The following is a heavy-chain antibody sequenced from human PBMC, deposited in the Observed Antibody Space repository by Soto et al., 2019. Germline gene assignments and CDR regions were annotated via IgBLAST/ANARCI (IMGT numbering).Heavy chain of an antibody. CDR3: ARVSVSSYQFDY. Sequence: PGGSLRLSWAASGLTFSSYWMRWVRQAPGKGLVWVSRINSDGSTTSYADSVKGRFTISRDNAKNTLYLQMNSLRAEDTAVYYCARVSVSSYQFDYWGQGTLVTVSS. CDR2: INSDGSTT. CDR1: GLTFSSYW. J-gene: IGHJ4*02. V-gene: IGHV3-74*01. D-gene: IGHD2-2*01.